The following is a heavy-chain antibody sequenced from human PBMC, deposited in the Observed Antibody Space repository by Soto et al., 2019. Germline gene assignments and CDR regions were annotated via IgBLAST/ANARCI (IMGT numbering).Heavy chain of an antibody. Sequence: QVQLMQSGAEVKKPGASVKVSCKASGDTFTNYYIHWVRQAPGQGLEWMGTVNPSGGHTTYAQHSLGRVTTTRDTSTSTLYMELTSLTSDDTAVYYCARGGHVVVVTAALDYWGQGTLVTVSS. CDR3: ARGGHVVVVTAALDY. CDR2: VNPSGGHT. D-gene: IGHD2-21*02. V-gene: IGHV1-46*01. CDR1: GDTFTNYY. J-gene: IGHJ4*02.